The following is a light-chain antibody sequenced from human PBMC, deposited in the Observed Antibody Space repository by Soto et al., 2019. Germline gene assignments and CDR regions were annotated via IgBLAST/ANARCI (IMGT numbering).Light chain of an antibody. CDR3: CSYAGSNWGYV. Sequence: QPALTQPASVSASPGQSSTISCTGTSSDIGSYHLVSWYQHQSGKAPKLIIYKVSQWPSGVSDRFSASKSGNTASLTISGLQAEDEADYYCCSYAGSNWGYVFGTGTKVTVL. CDR2: KVS. V-gene: IGLV2-23*02. J-gene: IGLJ1*01. CDR1: SSDIGSYHL.